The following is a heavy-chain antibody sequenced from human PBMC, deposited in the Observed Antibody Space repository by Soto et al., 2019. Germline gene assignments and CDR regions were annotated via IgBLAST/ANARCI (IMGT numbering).Heavy chain of an antibody. J-gene: IGHJ5*02. V-gene: IGHV4-30-4*08. CDR1: GGSISSDY. CDR2: IYYSGST. D-gene: IGHD3-9*01. Sequence: SETLSLTCTVSGGSISSDYWNWIRQPPGKGLEWIGYIYYSGSTYYNPSLKSRVTISVDTSKNQFSLKLSSVTAADTAVYYCARSYDILTGYYEFDPWGQGTLVTVSS. CDR3: ARSYDILTGYYEFDP.